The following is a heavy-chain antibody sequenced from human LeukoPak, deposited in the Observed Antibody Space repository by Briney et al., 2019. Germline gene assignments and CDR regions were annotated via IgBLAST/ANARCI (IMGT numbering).Heavy chain of an antibody. CDR2: IYYSGST. V-gene: IGHV4-30-4*08. Sequence: SETLSLTCTVSGGSISNGDHYWSWIRQHPGKGLEWIGHIYYSGSTYYNPSLKSRGIISVETSKNQFSLKLSSVTAADTAVYYCARVVVLMPGNNWFDPWGQGTLVTVSS. D-gene: IGHD2-8*01. CDR3: ARVVVLMPGNNWFDP. J-gene: IGHJ5*02. CDR1: GGSISNGDHY.